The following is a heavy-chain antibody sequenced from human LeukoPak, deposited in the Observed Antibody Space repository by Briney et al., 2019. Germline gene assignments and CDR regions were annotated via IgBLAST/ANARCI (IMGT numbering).Heavy chain of an antibody. CDR3: ARAGYCSGGNCYSGYFDY. CDR1: GGSISSGGHY. V-gene: IGHV4-31*03. CDR2: IYSSGNT. J-gene: IGHJ4*02. D-gene: IGHD2-15*01. Sequence: SETLSLTCTASGGSISSGGHYWSGIRQHPGKGLEWIGYIYSSGNTYYNPSLESRVTISVDTSKNHFSLRLSSVTAADTAVYYCARAGYCSGGNCYSGYFDYWGQGTLVTVSS.